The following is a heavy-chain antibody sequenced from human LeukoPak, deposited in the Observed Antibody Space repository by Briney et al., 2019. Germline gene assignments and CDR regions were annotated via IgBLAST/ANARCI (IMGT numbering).Heavy chain of an antibody. CDR3: ARPEPEMGNAFDI. D-gene: IGHD1-14*01. V-gene: IGHV5-51*01. Sequence: GESLKISCKGSGYRFTSYWIGWVRQMPGKGLEWMGIIYPGDSGTRYSPSFQGQVTISADKSISTAYLQWSSLKASDTAMYYCARPEPEMGNAFDIWGQGTMVTVSS. CDR1: GYRFTSYW. CDR2: IYPGDSGT. J-gene: IGHJ3*02.